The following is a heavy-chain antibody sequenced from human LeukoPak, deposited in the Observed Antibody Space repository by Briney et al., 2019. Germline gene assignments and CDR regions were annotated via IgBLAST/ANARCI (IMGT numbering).Heavy chain of an antibody. V-gene: IGHV3-23*01. CDR1: GFTFSSYA. J-gene: IGHJ3*02. D-gene: IGHD6-19*01. CDR3: ATRMYSSGWPDAFDI. Sequence: GGSLRLSCAASGFTFSSYAMGWVRQAPGKGLEWVSAISGSGGSTYYADSVKGRFTISRDNSKNTLYLQMNSLRAEDTAVYYCATRMYSSGWPDAFDIWGQGTMVTVSS. CDR2: ISGSGGST.